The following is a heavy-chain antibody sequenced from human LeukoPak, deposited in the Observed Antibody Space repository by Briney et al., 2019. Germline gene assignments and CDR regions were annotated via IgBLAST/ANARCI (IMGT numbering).Heavy chain of an antibody. Sequence: GASVKVSCKASGYTFTSYGISWVRQAPGQGLEWMGWISAYNGNTNYAQKLQGRVTMTTDTSTSTAYMELRSLRSDDTAVYYCARSRVRGSPHPNAFDIWGQGTKVTVSS. CDR3: ARSRVRGSPHPNAFDI. CDR2: ISAYNGNT. CDR1: GYTFTSYG. V-gene: IGHV1-18*01. D-gene: IGHD3-10*01. J-gene: IGHJ3*02.